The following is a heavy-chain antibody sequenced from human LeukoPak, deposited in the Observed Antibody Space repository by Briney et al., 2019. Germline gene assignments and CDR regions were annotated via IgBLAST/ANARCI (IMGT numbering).Heavy chain of an antibody. J-gene: IGHJ4*02. V-gene: IGHV1-2*02. CDR2: ISPNSGDT. D-gene: IGHD3-9*01. Sequence: ASVKVSCKASGYTFTDYYLHWVRQAPGQGLECMGWISPNSGDTNYAQKFQGRVTMTRDTSISTAYMELSRLRSDDTAIYYCARVSSFDWLYYFDYWGQGTLVTVSS. CDR1: GYTFTDYY. CDR3: ARVSSFDWLYYFDY.